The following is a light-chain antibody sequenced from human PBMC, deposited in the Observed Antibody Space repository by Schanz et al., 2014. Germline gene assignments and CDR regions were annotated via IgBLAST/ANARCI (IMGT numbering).Light chain of an antibody. CDR1: QNIGNF. CDR2: STS. V-gene: IGKV1-39*01. CDR3: QQYLNWPIT. J-gene: IGKJ5*01. Sequence: IQLTQSPSSLAASVGDRVTITCRARQNIGNFLNWYQHKPGKAPKLLIYSTSTLQSGVPSRFSGSGSGADFTLSISSLQSEDFAVYYCQQYLNWPITFGQGTRLEIK.